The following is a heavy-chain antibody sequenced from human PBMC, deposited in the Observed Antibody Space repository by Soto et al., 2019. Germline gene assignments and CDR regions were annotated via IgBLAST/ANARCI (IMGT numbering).Heavy chain of an antibody. D-gene: IGHD1-1*01. CDR1: GFTFSDYY. Sequence: GVLRLSCAASGFTFSDYYMSWIRQAPGKGLGWVSALYDLDGSFYAASVKGRFTTSSDSSKTTVYLQMNDLRPDDTAVYYCATWHEREHAYDVWGQGTTVTVSS. J-gene: IGHJ3*01. CDR3: ATWHEREHAYDV. CDR2: LYDLDGS. V-gene: IGHV3-53*01.